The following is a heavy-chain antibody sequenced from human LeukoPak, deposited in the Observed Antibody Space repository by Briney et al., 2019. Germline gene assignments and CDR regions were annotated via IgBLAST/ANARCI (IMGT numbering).Heavy chain of an antibody. CDR2: ISGSGGST. J-gene: IGHJ5*02. CDR1: GFTFSSYA. D-gene: IGHD2-15*01. CDR3: AKGGLGYCSGGSCSQWFDP. V-gene: IGHV3-23*01. Sequence: AGGSLRLSCAASGFTFSSYAMSWVRQAPGKGLEWVSAISGSGGSTYYADSVKGRFTISRDNSKNTLYLQMNSLRAEDTAVYYCAKGGLGYCSGGSCSQWFDPWGQGTLVTVSS.